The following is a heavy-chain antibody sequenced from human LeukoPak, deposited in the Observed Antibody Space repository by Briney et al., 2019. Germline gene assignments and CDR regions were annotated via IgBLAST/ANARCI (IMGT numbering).Heavy chain of an antibody. CDR3: VREKNGWFDP. Sequence: ASVKVSCKTSGYTFTIYGVTWVRQAPGQGLEWMGWINPSTGDTSFAQRFRGRVTMTTDTSTTTAYMELRSLRSDDTAVYYCVREKNGWFDPWGQGTLVTVSS. V-gene: IGHV1-18*01. CDR2: INPSTGDT. CDR1: GYTFTIYG. J-gene: IGHJ5*02. D-gene: IGHD2-8*01.